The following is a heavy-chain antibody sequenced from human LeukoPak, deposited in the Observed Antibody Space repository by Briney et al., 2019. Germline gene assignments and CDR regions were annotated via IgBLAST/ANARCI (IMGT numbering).Heavy chain of an antibody. V-gene: IGHV1-69*13. Sequence: ASVKVSCTASGGTFSSYAISWVRQAPGQGLEWMGGIIPIFGTANYAQKFQGRVTITADESTSTAYMELSSLRSEDTAVYYCAREGGDLYYFDYWGQGTLVTVSS. CDR3: AREGGDLYYFDY. J-gene: IGHJ4*02. CDR2: IIPIFGTA. D-gene: IGHD2-21*02. CDR1: GGTFSSYA.